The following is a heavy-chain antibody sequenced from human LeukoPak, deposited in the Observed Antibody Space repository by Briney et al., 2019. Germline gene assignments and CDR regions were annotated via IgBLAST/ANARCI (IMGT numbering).Heavy chain of an antibody. CDR3: ARDWKLDY. D-gene: IGHD1-1*01. CDR1: GFTFSSYA. J-gene: IGHJ4*02. V-gene: IGHV3-30*04. Sequence: GRSLRLSCAASGFTFSSYAMHWVRQAPGKGLEWVAVISYDGSNKYYADSVKGRFTIPRDNSKNTLYLQMNSLRAEDTAVYYCARDWKLDYWGQGTLVTVSS. CDR2: ISYDGSNK.